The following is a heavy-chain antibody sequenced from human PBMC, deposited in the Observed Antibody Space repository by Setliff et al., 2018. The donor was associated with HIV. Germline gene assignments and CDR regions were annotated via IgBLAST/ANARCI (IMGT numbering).Heavy chain of an antibody. V-gene: IGHV4-59*11. CDR2: IYYSGST. D-gene: IGHD3-9*01. Sequence: PSETLSLTCTVSGGSISSHYWSWIRQPPGKGLEWIGYIYYSGSTNYNPSLKSRVTISVDTSKNQSSLKLSSVTAADTAVYYCARDQPQDYDSLTGYYTGRYFDYWGRGTLVTVSS. J-gene: IGHJ4*02. CDR1: GGSISSHY. CDR3: ARDQPQDYDSLTGYYTGRYFDY.